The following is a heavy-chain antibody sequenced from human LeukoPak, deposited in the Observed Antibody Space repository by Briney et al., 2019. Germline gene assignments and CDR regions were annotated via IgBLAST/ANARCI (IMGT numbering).Heavy chain of an antibody. V-gene: IGHV3-7*01. CDR2: INPDGSEK. D-gene: IGHD3-10*01. CDR3: ARPITLLRGA. CDR1: GFSFSSYW. J-gene: IGHJ4*02. Sequence: GGSLRLSCVASGFSFSSYWMNWVRQAPGKGLEWVANINPDGSEKYYVDSVKGRFTISRDNARNSLYPQMNSLRVEDTAVYYCARPITLLRGAWGQGTLITVSS.